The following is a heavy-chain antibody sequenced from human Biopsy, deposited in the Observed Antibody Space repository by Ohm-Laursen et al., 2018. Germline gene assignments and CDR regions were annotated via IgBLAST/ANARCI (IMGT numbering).Heavy chain of an antibody. Sequence: SDTLSLTCAVYGGPFSGYFWTWIRQAPGKRLEWIGEIDHTGGTNYNPSLKSRVNISQDRSKNQFSLRLDSVTAADTAVYYCARSVDITVVRGYYFDFWGQGTLVTVSS. D-gene: IGHD3-10*01. CDR2: IDHTGGT. CDR3: ARSVDITVVRGYYFDF. V-gene: IGHV4-34*01. J-gene: IGHJ4*02. CDR1: GGPFSGYF.